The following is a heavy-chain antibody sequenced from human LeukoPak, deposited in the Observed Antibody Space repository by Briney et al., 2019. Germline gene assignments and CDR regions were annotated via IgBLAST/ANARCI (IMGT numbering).Heavy chain of an antibody. J-gene: IGHJ4*02. CDR1: GGSISSSSYY. Sequence: SETLSLTCTVSGGSISSSSYYWGWIRQPPGKGLEWIGSIYYSGSTYYNPSLKSRVTISVDTSKNQFSLKLSSVTAADTAVYYCARDRRLGELNFDYWGQGTLVTVSS. CDR2: IYYSGST. V-gene: IGHV4-39*02. D-gene: IGHD3-16*01. CDR3: ARDRRLGELNFDY.